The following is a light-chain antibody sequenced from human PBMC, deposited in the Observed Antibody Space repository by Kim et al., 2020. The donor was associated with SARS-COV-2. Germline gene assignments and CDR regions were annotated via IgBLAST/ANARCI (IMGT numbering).Light chain of an antibody. CDR2: DAS. V-gene: IGKV3-11*01. CDR1: QSDSSS. J-gene: IGKJ4*01. CDR3: QHRSIWPPRLT. Sequence: AERAPLSIGASQSDSSSLTWNQQKQGQAPRLVIYDASDRASGIPARLRGSGSGTDFTLTISILEPEDFAVYYCQHRSIWPPRLTFGGGTKVDIK.